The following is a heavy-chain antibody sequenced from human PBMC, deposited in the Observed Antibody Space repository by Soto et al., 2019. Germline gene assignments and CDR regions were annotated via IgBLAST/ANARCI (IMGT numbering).Heavy chain of an antibody. CDR2: IWYDGSNK. Sequence: QVQLVESGGGVVQPGRSLRLSCAASGFTFSSYGMHWVRQAPGKGLEWVAVIWYDGSNKYYADSVKGRFTISRDNSKNTLYLQMNSLRAEDTAVYYCARGSLKPPYYDFWSGSRYYYYGMDVWGQGTTVTVSS. CDR1: GFTFSSYG. V-gene: IGHV3-33*01. CDR3: ARGSLKPPYYDFWSGSRYYYYGMDV. D-gene: IGHD3-3*01. J-gene: IGHJ6*02.